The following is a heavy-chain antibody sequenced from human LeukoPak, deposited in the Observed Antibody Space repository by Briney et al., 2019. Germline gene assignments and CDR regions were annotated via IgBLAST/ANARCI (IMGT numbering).Heavy chain of an antibody. V-gene: IGHV3-23*01. Sequence: GGSLRLSCAASGFIFNNSGMGWVRQAPGRGLEWVSAISASGLTAYYGDSVKGRFTISRDNAKNTLYLQMNSLRAEDTAVYYCAKGAGIFDYWGQGTLVTVSS. CDR2: ISASGLTA. J-gene: IGHJ4*02. CDR1: GFIFNNSG. CDR3: AKGAGIFDY.